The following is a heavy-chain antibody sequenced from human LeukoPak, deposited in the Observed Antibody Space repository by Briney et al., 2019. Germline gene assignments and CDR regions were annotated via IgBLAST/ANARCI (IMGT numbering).Heavy chain of an antibody. D-gene: IGHD6-19*01. CDR1: GGSVSSGSYY. CDR2: IYYSGST. CDR3: ARARSIAVAGPYFDY. J-gene: IGHJ4*02. Sequence: PSETLSHTCTVSGGSVSSGSYYWSWIRQPPGKGLEWIGYIYYSGSTNYNPSLKSRVTISVDTSENQFSLKLSSVTAADTAVYYCARARSIAVAGPYFDYWGQGTLVTVSS. V-gene: IGHV4-61*01.